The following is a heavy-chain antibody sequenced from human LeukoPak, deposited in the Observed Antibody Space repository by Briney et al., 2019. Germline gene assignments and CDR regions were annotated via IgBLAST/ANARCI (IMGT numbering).Heavy chain of an antibody. CDR1: GFIFSSYS. Sequence: GGSLGLSCAASGFIFSSYSMSWVRQAPGKGLEWVSYISSSTSTIYYADSVKGRFTISRDNAKNSLYLQMNSLRAEDTAVYYCAGGYSYGRGVDYWGQGTLVTVSS. CDR3: AGGYSYGRGVDY. D-gene: IGHD5-18*01. V-gene: IGHV3-48*01. CDR2: ISSSTSTI. J-gene: IGHJ4*02.